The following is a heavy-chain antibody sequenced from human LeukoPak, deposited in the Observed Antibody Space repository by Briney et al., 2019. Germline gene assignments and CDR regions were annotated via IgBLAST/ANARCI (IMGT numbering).Heavy chain of an antibody. Sequence: PSETLSLTCAVSGYSITSGYYWAWIRQPPGKGLEWIGNIYHSGSTYYNASLKSRVTISVDTSKNQFSLKLSSVTAADTAVYYCARLVAAAGSDWGQGTLVTVSS. J-gene: IGHJ4*02. D-gene: IGHD6-13*01. CDR1: GYSITSGYY. V-gene: IGHV4-38-2*01. CDR2: IYHSGST. CDR3: ARLVAAAGSD.